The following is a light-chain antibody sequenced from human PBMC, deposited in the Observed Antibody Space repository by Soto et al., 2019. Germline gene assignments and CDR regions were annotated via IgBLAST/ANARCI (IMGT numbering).Light chain of an antibody. J-gene: IGLJ1*01. V-gene: IGLV2-11*01. CDR1: SSDVGGYNY. CDR3: CSYAGNYLRV. Sequence: QPVLTQPRSVSGSPGQSVTISCTGTSSDVGGYNYVSWYQQHPGKAPKLMIFDVTKRPSGVPDRFSGSKSGNTASLTISGLQADDEADYYCCSYAGNYLRVFGTGTKVTVL. CDR2: DVT.